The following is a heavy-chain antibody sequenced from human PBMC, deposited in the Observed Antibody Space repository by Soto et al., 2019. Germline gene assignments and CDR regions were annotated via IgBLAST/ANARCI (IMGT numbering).Heavy chain of an antibody. CDR3: ARSPRSSPYFDC. D-gene: IGHD6-13*01. CDR2: IYPGDHET. Sequence: GESLKISCQCSGYTFSNFWIGWVRQLPGQGLEWMGIIYPGDHETRYSPSFLGKVTISAETSINTAYLQWSSLEASDSAFYFCARSPRSSPYFDCWRQGALGTVSS. V-gene: IGHV5-51*01. CDR1: GYTFSNFW. J-gene: IGHJ4*02.